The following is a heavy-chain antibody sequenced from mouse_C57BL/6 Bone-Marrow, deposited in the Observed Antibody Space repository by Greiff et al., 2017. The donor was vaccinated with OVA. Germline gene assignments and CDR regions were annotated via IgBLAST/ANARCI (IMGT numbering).Heavy chain of an antibody. V-gene: IGHV1-72*01. CDR3: ARDLGSSYPLGYFDV. J-gene: IGHJ1*03. CDR2: IDPNSGGT. D-gene: IGHD1-1*01. CDR1: GYTFTSYW. Sequence: QVQLQQPGAELVKPGASVKLSCKASGYTFTSYWMHWVKQRPGRGLEWIGRIDPNSGGTKYNEKFKSKATLTVDKPSSTAYMQLSSLTSEDSAVYYCARDLGSSYPLGYFDVWGTGTTVTVSS.